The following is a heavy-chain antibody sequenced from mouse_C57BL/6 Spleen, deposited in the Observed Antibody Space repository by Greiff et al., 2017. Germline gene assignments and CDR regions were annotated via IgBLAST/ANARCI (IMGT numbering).Heavy chain of an antibody. D-gene: IGHD3-3*01. CDR2: MDPSDSYT. CDR1: GYTFTSYW. CDR3: ARYRDGGFAY. J-gene: IGHJ3*01. V-gene: IGHV1-69*01. Sequence: QVQLQQPGAELVMPGASVKLSCKASGYTFTSYWMHWVKQRPGQGLEWIGEMDPSDSYTNYNQKFKGKSTLTVDKSSSTAYMQLSSLTSEDSAVYYCARYRDGGFAYWGQGTLVTVSA.